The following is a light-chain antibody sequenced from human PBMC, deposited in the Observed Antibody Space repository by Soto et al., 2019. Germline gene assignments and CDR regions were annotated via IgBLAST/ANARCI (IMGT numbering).Light chain of an antibody. CDR2: EVN. CDR3: CSSVGSPNLV. CDR1: SSDVGSCNC. Sequence: QSALTQPASVSGSPGQSITISCTGTSSDVGSCNCVSWYQQHPGKAPTLMIYEVNKRPSGVSNRFSGSKSGNTASLTISGLQAEDGADYYCCSSVGSPNLVFGGGTKVTVL. J-gene: IGLJ3*02. V-gene: IGLV2-23*02.